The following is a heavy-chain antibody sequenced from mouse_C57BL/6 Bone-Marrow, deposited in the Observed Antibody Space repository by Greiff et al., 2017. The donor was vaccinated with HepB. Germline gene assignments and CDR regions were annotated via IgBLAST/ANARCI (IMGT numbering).Heavy chain of an antibody. CDR1: GFSLTSYG. CDR2: IWRGGST. V-gene: IGHV2-5*01. J-gene: IGHJ4*01. Sequence: VQLQQSGPGLVQPSQSLSITCTVSGFSLTSYGVHWVRQSPGKGLEWLGVIWRGGSTDYNAAFMSRLSITKDNSKSQVFFKMNSLQADDTAIYYCAKNRGYYYGSSYDAMDYWGQGTSVTVSS. CDR3: AKNRGYYYGSSYDAMDY. D-gene: IGHD1-1*01.